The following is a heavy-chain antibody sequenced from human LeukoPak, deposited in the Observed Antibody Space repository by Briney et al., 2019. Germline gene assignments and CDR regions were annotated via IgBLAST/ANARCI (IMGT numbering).Heavy chain of an antibody. J-gene: IGHJ4*02. Sequence: GASVKVSCKASGYTFTSYDINWVRQAPGQGLEWMGSIHPKSGGTKYAQKFQGRVTVTRDTSISATYMELSRLTSDDTAVYYCARDPPAAGSTEFDFWGQGTLVTVSS. V-gene: IGHV1-2*02. CDR2: IHPKSGGT. D-gene: IGHD6-13*01. CDR3: ARDPPAAGSTEFDF. CDR1: GYTFTSYD.